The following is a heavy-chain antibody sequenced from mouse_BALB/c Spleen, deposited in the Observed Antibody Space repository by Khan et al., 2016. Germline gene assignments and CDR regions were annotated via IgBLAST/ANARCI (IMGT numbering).Heavy chain of an antibody. CDR1: GYTFTDYS. D-gene: IGHD2-1*01. V-gene: IGHV9-2-1*01. CDR2: LNTETVER. Sequence: QMQLVQSGPELKKPGETVKISCKASGYTFTDYSMHWVKQAPGKGLKWMGWLNTETVERTYADDFKGRFAFSLETSASPAYLQINKLKNEVTATYFGARGGNFAYWGQGKLCTVAA. J-gene: IGHJ3*01. CDR3: ARGGNFAY.